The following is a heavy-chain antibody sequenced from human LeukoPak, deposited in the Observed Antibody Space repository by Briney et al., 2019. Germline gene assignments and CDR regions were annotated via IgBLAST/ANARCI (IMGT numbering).Heavy chain of an antibody. CDR2: IYSGGST. Sequence: GGSLRLSCAASGFTVSSNYMSWVRQAPGKGLEWASVIYSGGSTYYADSVKGRFTISRDNSKNTLYLQMNSLRAEDTAVYYCARAHYNWNEPPFDHWGQGVLVTVSS. CDR1: GFTVSSNY. V-gene: IGHV3-66*01. J-gene: IGHJ4*02. D-gene: IGHD1-20*01. CDR3: ARAHYNWNEPPFDH.